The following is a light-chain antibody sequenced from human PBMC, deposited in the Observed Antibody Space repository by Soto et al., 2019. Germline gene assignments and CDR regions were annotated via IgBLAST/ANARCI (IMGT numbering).Light chain of an antibody. Sequence: QSALTQPASVSGSPGQSITISCTGTSSDVGGYNSVSWYQQHPGKAPKLMIYDVSNRPSGVSNRFSGSKSGNTASLTISGLQAEDEADYYCSSYTSGSTLYVFGTGTRSPS. CDR3: SSYTSGSTLYV. CDR2: DVS. J-gene: IGLJ1*01. V-gene: IGLV2-14*01. CDR1: SSDVGGYNS.